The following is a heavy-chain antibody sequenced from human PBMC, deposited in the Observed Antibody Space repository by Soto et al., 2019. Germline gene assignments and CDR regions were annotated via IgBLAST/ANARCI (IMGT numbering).Heavy chain of an antibody. J-gene: IGHJ4*02. CDR2: IYYSGST. D-gene: IGHD5-18*01. CDR1: GGSFTSGGYY. V-gene: IGHV4-31*03. CDR3: AREGWGNSYGLAFDY. Sequence: QVQLQESGPGLVRPSKPLALTCSFSGGSFTSGGYYWNWIRQLPGKGLGGIGYIYYSGSTHYTPSLKSRVTISVDTSRNQFSLKLTSVTAADTAVYYCAREGWGNSYGLAFDYWGQGKVVTVSS.